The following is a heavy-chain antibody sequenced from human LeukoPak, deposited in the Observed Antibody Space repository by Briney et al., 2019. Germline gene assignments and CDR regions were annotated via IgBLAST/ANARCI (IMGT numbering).Heavy chain of an antibody. J-gene: IGHJ4*02. D-gene: IGHD6-19*01. CDR2: IYTSGST. V-gene: IGHV4-4*09. CDR3: AGNSGWYVYDY. Sequence: PSETLSLTCTVSGDSITSNYWSWIRQPPGKGLEWIGYIYTSGSTNYNPSLKSRVTISADTSKNHFSLKVTSVTAADTAIYYCAGNSGWYVYDYWGQGTLVTVSS. CDR1: GDSITSNY.